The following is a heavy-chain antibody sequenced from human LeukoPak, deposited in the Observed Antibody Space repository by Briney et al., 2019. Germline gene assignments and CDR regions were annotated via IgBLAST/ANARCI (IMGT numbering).Heavy chain of an antibody. CDR2: IRYDGSNK. D-gene: IGHD2-15*01. J-gene: IGHJ4*02. Sequence: AGGSLRLSCAASGFTFSSYGMHWVRQAPGKGLEWVAFIRYDGSNKYYADSVKGRFTISRDNSKNTLYLQMNSLRAEDTAVYYCAKDPCSGGSCYLFDYWGQGTLVTVSS. CDR1: GFTFSSYG. V-gene: IGHV3-30*02. CDR3: AKDPCSGGSCYLFDY.